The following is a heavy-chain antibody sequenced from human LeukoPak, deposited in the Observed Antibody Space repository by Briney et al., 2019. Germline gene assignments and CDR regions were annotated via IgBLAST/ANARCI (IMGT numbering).Heavy chain of an antibody. CDR2: IRSKAYGGTT. V-gene: IGHV3-49*04. J-gene: IGHJ1*01. CDR1: GFTFGDYA. Sequence: PGGSLRLSCTASGFTFGDYAMSWVRQAPGKGLEWVGFIRSKAYGGTTEYAASVKGRFTISRDDSKSIAYLQMNSLKTEDTAVYYCAKDGGEYYSSGSHPQYFHHWGQGTLVTVSS. D-gene: IGHD3-10*01. CDR3: AKDGGEYYSSGSHPQYFHH.